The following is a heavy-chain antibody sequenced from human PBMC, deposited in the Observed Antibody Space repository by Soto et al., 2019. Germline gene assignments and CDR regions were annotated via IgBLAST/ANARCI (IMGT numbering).Heavy chain of an antibody. CDR2: MNPNSGNT. J-gene: IGHJ5*02. Sequence: QVQLVQSGAEVKKPGASVKVSCKASGYTFTSYDINWVRRATGQGLEWMGWMNPNSGNTGYAQKFQGRVTMTRNTSISTADMEQSSLRSEDTAVYYCARVSRSWYGNWFDAVGEGPLVTVSS. CDR1: GYTFTSYD. CDR3: ARVSRSWYGNWFDA. D-gene: IGHD6-13*01. V-gene: IGHV1-8*01.